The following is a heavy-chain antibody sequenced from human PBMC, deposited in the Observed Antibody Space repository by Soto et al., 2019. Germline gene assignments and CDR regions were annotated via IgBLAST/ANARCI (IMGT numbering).Heavy chain of an antibody. J-gene: IGHJ4*02. D-gene: IGHD2-21*02. CDR3: ALKVVTDYDN. Sequence: QVQLVQSGAEVKKPGASVRISCRASGYSFTSTYVHWVRQAPGQGPEWMGIINPAGGTTYYAQKFQGRLTITSGTSTDTVFMDLNDLTSEDTAVYFCALKVVTDYDNWGQGTLLTVSS. V-gene: IGHV1-46*01. CDR2: INPAGGTT. CDR1: GYSFTSTY.